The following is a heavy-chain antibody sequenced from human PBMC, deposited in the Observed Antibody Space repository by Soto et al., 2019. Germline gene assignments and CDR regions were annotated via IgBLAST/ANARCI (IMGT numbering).Heavy chain of an antibody. CDR1: GFTFSSYS. Sequence: GGSLRLSCAASGFTFSSYSMNWVRQAPGKGLEWVSYISSSSSTIYYADSVKGRFTISRDNAKNSLYLQMNSLRAEDTAVYYCARDLGPRVVPAAISNWFDPWGQGTLVTVSS. V-gene: IGHV3-48*01. CDR3: ARDLGPRVVPAAISNWFDP. D-gene: IGHD2-2*01. J-gene: IGHJ5*02. CDR2: ISSSSSTI.